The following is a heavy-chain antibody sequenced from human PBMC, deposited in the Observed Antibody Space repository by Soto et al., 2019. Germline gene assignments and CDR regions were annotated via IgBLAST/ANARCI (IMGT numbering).Heavy chain of an antibody. Sequence: GGSLRLSCAASGFTFTTYIMAWVRQAPGKGLEWISYISGSGGTIHYADSVKGRFTISRDNAKSSVFLQMNGLRDEDTAVYYCVRVKGILVAEAYFDSWGRGALVTVSS. CDR3: VRVKGILVAEAYFDS. J-gene: IGHJ4*02. D-gene: IGHD2-15*01. CDR2: ISGSGGTI. CDR1: GFTFTTYI. V-gene: IGHV3-48*02.